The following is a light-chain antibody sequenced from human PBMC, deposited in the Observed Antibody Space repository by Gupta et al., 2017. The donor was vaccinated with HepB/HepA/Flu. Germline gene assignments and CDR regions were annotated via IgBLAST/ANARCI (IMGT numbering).Light chain of an antibody. CDR1: SSNIGAGYD. J-gene: IGLJ2*01. CDR3: QSYDNSVSGSV. Sequence: QAVLTQPPSVSGAPGQRVTISCTGSSSNIGAGYDVHGYQQLPGTAPKLLIYTNTNRPSGVPDRFSGSKSGTSASLAITGLQAEDEADYYCQSYDNSVSGSVFGGGTKLTVL. V-gene: IGLV1-40*01. CDR2: TNT.